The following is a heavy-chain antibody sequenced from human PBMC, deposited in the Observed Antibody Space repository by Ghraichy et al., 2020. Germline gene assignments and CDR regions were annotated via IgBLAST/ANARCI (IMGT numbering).Heavy chain of an antibody. CDR1: GGTFSSYA. V-gene: IGHV1-69*13. CDR2: IIPIFGTA. Sequence: SVKVSCKASGGTFSSYAISWVRQAPGQGLEWMGGIIPIFGTANYAQKFQGRVTITADESTSTAYMELSSLRSEDTAVYYCARGSRRGYYDSSGYYDYYYGMDVWGQGTTVTVSS. D-gene: IGHD3-22*01. J-gene: IGHJ6*02. CDR3: ARGSRRGYYDSSGYYDYYYGMDV.